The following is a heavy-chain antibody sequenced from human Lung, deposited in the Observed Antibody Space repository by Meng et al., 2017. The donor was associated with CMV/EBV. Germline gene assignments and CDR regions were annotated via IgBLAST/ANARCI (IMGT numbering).Heavy chain of an antibody. V-gene: IGHV4-4*02. D-gene: IGHD2-15*01. Sequence: SETLSLXXDVSGGSISSRNWWSWVRQPPGKGLEWIGEIYHSGNTNYNPFLKSRVDISVDKSKNQFSLKLSSVTAADTAVYYCSRDSTAFCSGGTCYWYFDLWGRGXLVTVSS. CDR1: GGSISSRNW. CDR2: IYHSGNT. J-gene: IGHJ2*01. CDR3: SRDSTAFCSGGTCYWYFDL.